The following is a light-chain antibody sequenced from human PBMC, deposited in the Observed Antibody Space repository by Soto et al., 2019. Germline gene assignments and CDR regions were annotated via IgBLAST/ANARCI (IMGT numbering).Light chain of an antibody. J-gene: IGKJ1*01. V-gene: IGKV1-5*03. Sequence: IQMTQFPSTLSASVEDTVTITCRASHTISTWMAWYQHKPGRAPKLLIYKASNLENGVPSRFSGSGSGTIFTLTISRLQPDDFATYYCQQYNSGFGQGTKVEIK. CDR1: HTISTW. CDR3: QQYNSG. CDR2: KAS.